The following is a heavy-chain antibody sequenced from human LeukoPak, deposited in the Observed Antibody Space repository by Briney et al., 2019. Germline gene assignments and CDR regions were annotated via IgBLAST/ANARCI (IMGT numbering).Heavy chain of an antibody. CDR1: GYSISSGYY. D-gene: IGHD6-13*01. V-gene: IGHV4-38-2*02. Sequence: PSGTLSLTCTVSGYSISSGYYWGWIRQPPGKGLEWIGNIYHSGSTFYNPSLKSRVTISVDTSKNQFSLKLSSVTAADTAVYYCARGYSSSWYFNWFDPWGQGTLVTVSS. CDR3: ARGYSSSWYFNWFDP. CDR2: IYHSGST. J-gene: IGHJ5*02.